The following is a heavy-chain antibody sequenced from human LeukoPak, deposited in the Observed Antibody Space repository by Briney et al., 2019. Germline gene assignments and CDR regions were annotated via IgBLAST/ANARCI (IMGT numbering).Heavy chain of an antibody. CDR2: IYYTGST. Sequence: SETLSLTCTVSGGSISTYYWSWIRQPPGKGLEWIGYIYYTGSTSYNPSLKSRVTMSLDASKNQFSLELNSVTPADTAVYCCARGGNYWPQWWFDPWGRGTLVSVSS. CDR3: ARGGNYWPQWWFDP. V-gene: IGHV4-59*01. CDR1: GGSISTYY. D-gene: IGHD1-26*01. J-gene: IGHJ5*02.